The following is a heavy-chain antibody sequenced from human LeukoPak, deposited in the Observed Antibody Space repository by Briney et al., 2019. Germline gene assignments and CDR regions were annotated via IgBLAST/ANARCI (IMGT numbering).Heavy chain of an antibody. CDR3: ARAGNHCRGDCYSFVDY. J-gene: IGHJ4*01. D-gene: IGHD2-21*02. CDR2: IKSDGSST. V-gene: IGHV3-74*01. CDR1: GFTISSYW. Sequence: GSLRLSCAASGFTISSYWMHWVRQAPGKGLLWVSRIKSDGSSTSDADSVKGRFTISRDNAKNTLYLQMNSLRAEDTAVYYCARAGNHCRGDCYSFVDYWGPGTLVTASS.